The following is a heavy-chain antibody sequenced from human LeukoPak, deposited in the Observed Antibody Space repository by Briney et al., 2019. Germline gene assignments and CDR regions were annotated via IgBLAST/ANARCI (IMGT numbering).Heavy chain of an antibody. CDR1: GGSISSYY. V-gene: IGHV4-4*07. CDR2: IYTSGST. D-gene: IGHD2-2*01. Sequence: SETLSLTCTVSGGSISSYYWSWIRQPAGKGLEWIGRIYTSGSTNYNPSLKSRVTMSVDTSKNQFSLKLSSVTAADTAVYYCARGRARKDCSSTSCYYFDYWGQRTLVTVSS. CDR3: ARGRARKDCSSTSCYYFDY. J-gene: IGHJ4*02.